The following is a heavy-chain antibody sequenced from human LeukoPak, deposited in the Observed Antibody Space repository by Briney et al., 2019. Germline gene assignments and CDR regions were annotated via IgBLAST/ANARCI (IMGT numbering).Heavy chain of an antibody. CDR2: ITTTSNTK. Sequence: GGSLRLSCAASGLTFSIYTMSWVRQAPGKGLEWVSHITTTSNTKYYADSVKGRFTISRDNAKNTLYLQMNSLRAEDTALYYCAKRSSGRAGFDYWGQGTLVTVSS. CDR3: AKRSSGRAGFDY. D-gene: IGHD3-10*01. J-gene: IGHJ4*02. CDR1: GLTFSIYT. V-gene: IGHV3-48*01.